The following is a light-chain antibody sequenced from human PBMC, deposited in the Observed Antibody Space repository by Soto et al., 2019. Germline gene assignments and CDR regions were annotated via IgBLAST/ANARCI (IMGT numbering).Light chain of an antibody. CDR2: EAS. Sequence: DIQMTQSPSSLSTSVGERVTITCQASQDISNSLNWYQQKPGKAPHLLIYEASKLQTGVPSRFSGGGSGTHFTFTISNLQPEDIATYYCQHYDNLPRYTFGLGTKLDIK. J-gene: IGKJ2*01. CDR1: QDISNS. CDR3: QHYDNLPRYT. V-gene: IGKV1-33*01.